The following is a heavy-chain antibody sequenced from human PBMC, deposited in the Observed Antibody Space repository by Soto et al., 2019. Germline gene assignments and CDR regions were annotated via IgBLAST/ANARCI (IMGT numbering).Heavy chain of an antibody. Sequence: QVQLVKSGAEVKKSGASVKVSCKASGYTFTSHDINWMRQTTGQGLEWMGWMNPNSGHTNSAQKFQGRVTMTRDTSINTAYMELTNLRSEDTAIYYCASDMSTTWGQGTLVTVSS. J-gene: IGHJ5*02. V-gene: IGHV1-8*01. CDR1: GYTFTSHD. CDR3: ASDMSTT. CDR2: MNPNSGHT. D-gene: IGHD2-2*01.